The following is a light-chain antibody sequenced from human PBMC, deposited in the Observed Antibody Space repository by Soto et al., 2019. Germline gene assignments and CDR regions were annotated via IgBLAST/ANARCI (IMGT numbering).Light chain of an antibody. CDR2: DVN. Sequence: QSVLTQPRSVSGSPGQSVTISCTGTSNDIGAYNYVSWYQQHPGRAPKVMIYDVNKRPSGVPDRFSGSKSANTASLTIFGLQAEDEADYYCCSYAPSYTFVFGTGTKV. J-gene: IGLJ1*01. V-gene: IGLV2-11*01. CDR3: CSYAPSYTFV. CDR1: SNDIGAYNY.